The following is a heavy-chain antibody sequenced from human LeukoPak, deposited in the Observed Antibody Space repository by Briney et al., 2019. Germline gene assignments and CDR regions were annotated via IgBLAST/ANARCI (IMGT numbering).Heavy chain of an antibody. CDR2: IDPNSGGT. CDR3: ARVRVTGSFGLDLGH. CDR1: AYTFTGYF. D-gene: IGHD1-26*01. J-gene: IGHJ4*02. V-gene: IGHV1-2*02. Sequence: ASVKVSCKASAYTFTGYFMHWVRQAPGQGLEWMGWIDPNSGGTNYAQNFRGRVTMTRDTSISTAYMELSRLTSDDTAVYYCARVRVTGSFGLDLGHWGQGTLVTVSS.